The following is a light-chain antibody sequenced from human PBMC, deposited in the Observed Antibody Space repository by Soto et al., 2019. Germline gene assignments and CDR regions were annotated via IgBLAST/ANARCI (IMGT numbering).Light chain of an antibody. CDR2: AVS. J-gene: IGLJ1*01. V-gene: IGLV2-14*03. CDR1: SSYIGSYNH. CDR3: ISYTDRQSYL. Sequence: SVLTQPASLSGSPGQSITISCSGTSSYIGSYNHVAWYQQFPGKSPKLMIYAVSDRPPGVSDRFSGSKSGIMASLTISGLQTEDEADYYCISYTDRQSYLFGTGTKVNVL.